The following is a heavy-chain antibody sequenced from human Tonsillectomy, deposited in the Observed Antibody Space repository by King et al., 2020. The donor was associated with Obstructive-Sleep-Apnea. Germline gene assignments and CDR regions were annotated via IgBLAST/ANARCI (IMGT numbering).Heavy chain of an antibody. CDR3: ARSLYGDYWYFDY. CDR1: GYSFTSYW. D-gene: IGHD4-17*01. V-gene: IGHV5-51*01. J-gene: IGHJ4*02. CDR2: IYAGDSNT. Sequence: QLVQSGVEVKKPGASLKISCKGYGYSFTSYWIGWVRQMPGKGLEWMGIIYAGDSNTRYSPSFQGQVTISVDKSIRTAYLQWSSLKASDTAMYYCARSLYGDYWYFDYWGQGTLVTVSS.